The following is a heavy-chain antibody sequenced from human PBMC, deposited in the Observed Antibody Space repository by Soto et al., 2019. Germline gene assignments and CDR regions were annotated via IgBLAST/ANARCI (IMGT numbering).Heavy chain of an antibody. CDR3: ARAPDYGFWSGYYWFAP. Sequence: GGSLRLSCSSSGFTFSSYWMSWVRQSPGQGLKWVANIKEDGSEKYYVDSVKGRFTISRDNAKTSLYLQMNSLRAEYTAMYYCARAPDYGFWSGYYWFAPWGQGTLVSVCS. J-gene: IGHJ5*02. CDR2: IKEDGSEK. V-gene: IGHV3-7*01. CDR1: GFTFSSYW. D-gene: IGHD3-3*01.